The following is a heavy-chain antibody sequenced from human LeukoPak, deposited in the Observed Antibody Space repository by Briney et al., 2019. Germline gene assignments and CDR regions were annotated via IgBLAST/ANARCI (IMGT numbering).Heavy chain of an antibody. CDR2: MNPNSGNT. CDR3: ARDTMVRGVITGVYYYYGMDV. D-gene: IGHD3-10*01. Sequence: GASVKVSCKASGYTFTSYDINWVRQATGQGLEWMGWMNPNSGNTGYAQKFQGRVTMTRSTSISTAYMELSSLRSEDTAVYYCARDTMVRGVITGVYYYYGMDVWGQGTTVTVSS. CDR1: GYTFTSYD. V-gene: IGHV1-8*01. J-gene: IGHJ6*02.